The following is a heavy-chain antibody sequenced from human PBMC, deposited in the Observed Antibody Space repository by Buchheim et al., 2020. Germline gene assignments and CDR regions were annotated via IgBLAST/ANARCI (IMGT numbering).Heavy chain of an antibody. CDR1: GGSISSGGYY. Sequence: VQLQESGPGLVKPSQTLSLTCTVSGGSISSGGYYWNWIRHHPGKGLEWIGYIYNGVTTHYNPSLRSRLIISVEQSVNQFSLKLSSVTAADTAVYYCARAGYYDSRGYLGDFDYWGQGTL. J-gene: IGHJ4*02. V-gene: IGHV4-31*03. D-gene: IGHD3-22*01. CDR2: IYNGVTT. CDR3: ARAGYYDSRGYLGDFDY.